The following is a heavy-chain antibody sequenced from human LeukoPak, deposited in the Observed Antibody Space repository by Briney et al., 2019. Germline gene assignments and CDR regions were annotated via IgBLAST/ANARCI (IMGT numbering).Heavy chain of an antibody. V-gene: IGHV4-59*02. CDR3: ARSSYSSPRSQHDY. Sequence: GSLRLSCAASGFTVSSNYMSWVRQAPGKGLEWIGYIYYSGSTYYNPSLKSRVTISVDTSKNQFSLKLSSVTAADTAVYYCARSSYSSPRSQHDYWGQGTLVTVSS. CDR1: GFTVSSNY. D-gene: IGHD6-13*01. CDR2: IYYSGST. J-gene: IGHJ4*02.